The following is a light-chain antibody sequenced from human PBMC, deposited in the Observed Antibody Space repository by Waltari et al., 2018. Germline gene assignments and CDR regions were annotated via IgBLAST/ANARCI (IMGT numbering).Light chain of an antibody. CDR2: DAS. CDR1: QTVGSSY. J-gene: IGKJ1*01. Sequence: IVLTQYPGTLSSSPGQRATLSSRARQTVGSSYLALYQQKPGQAPRLLIYDASSRATGIPDRFSGSGSGTDFTLTINRLEPEDFAVYYCQHYGSSPPTWTLGQGTKVEIK. V-gene: IGKV3-20*01. CDR3: QHYGSSPPTWT.